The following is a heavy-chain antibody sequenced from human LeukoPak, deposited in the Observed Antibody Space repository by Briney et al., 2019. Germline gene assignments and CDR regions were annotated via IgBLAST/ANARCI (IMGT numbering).Heavy chain of an antibody. J-gene: IGHJ4*02. CDR3: ASTASVMYHYDSRWGLNY. D-gene: IGHD3-22*01. CDR1: GYTFTGYY. Sequence: GASVKVSCKASGYTFTGYYMHWVRQAPGQGLEWMGWINPNSGGTNYAQKFQGRVTMTRDTSISTAYMELSRLRSDDTAVYYCASTASVMYHYDSRWGLNYWGQGTLVTVSS. V-gene: IGHV1-2*02. CDR2: INPNSGGT.